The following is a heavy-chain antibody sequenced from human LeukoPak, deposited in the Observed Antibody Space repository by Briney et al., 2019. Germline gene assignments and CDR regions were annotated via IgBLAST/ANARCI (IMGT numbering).Heavy chain of an antibody. J-gene: IGHJ4*02. CDR3: AKRIQSAMATGY. D-gene: IGHD5-18*01. CDR2: INGSGGST. Sequence: GGPLRLSCAASGFTFSSYAMSWVRQAPRKGLEWVSDINGSGGSTYYADSVKGRFTISRDNSKNTLYLQMNSLRAEDTAVYYCAKRIQSAMATGYWGQGTLVTVSS. CDR1: GFTFSSYA. V-gene: IGHV3-23*01.